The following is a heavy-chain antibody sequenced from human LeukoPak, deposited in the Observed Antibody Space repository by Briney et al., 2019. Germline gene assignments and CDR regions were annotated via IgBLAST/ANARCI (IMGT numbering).Heavy chain of an antibody. CDR3: ARECSGGSCYRAGST. V-gene: IGHV3-21*01. CDR1: GFTFSSYS. J-gene: IGHJ4*02. Sequence: PGGSLRLSCAASGFTFSSYSMNWVRQAPGKGLEWVSSISSSSSYIYYADSVKGRFTISRDNAKNSLYLQMNSLRAEDTAVYYCARECSGGSCYRAGSTWGQGTLVTVSS. D-gene: IGHD2-15*01. CDR2: ISSSSSYI.